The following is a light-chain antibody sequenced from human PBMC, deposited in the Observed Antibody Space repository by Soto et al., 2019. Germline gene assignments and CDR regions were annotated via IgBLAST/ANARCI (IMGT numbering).Light chain of an antibody. J-gene: IGKJ3*01. V-gene: IGKV1-33*01. CDR3: QPYDDLPFT. CDR1: QNINIY. Sequence: DIQMTQSPSSLSASVGDRVTITCQASQNINIYLNWYQQSPGRAPKLLIYDASSLEKGVPSRFSGTGSGTHFTLTISSLQPEDIATYYYQPYDDLPFTFGPGTKVDIK. CDR2: DAS.